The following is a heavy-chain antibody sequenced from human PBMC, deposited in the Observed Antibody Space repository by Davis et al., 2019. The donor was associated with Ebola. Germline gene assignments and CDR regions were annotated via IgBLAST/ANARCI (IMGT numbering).Heavy chain of an antibody. CDR3: ARDYYDSSGYVYQGDAFDI. Sequence: MPSETLSLTCTVSGGSISSSSYYWGWIRQPPGKGREWIGSIYYSGSTNYNPSLKSRVTMSVEKSKNQISLRLNSVTAADTAVYYCARDYYDSSGYVYQGDAFDIWGQGTMVTVSS. D-gene: IGHD3-22*01. CDR2: IYYSGST. J-gene: IGHJ3*02. V-gene: IGHV4-39*07. CDR1: GGSISSSSYY.